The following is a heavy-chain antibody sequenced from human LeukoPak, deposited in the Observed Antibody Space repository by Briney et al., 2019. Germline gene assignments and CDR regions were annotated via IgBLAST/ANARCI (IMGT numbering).Heavy chain of an antibody. CDR2: ISGSGGST. J-gene: IGHJ4*02. CDR3: AKCPRAYGSGPPFDY. V-gene: IGHV3-23*01. D-gene: IGHD3-10*01. CDR1: GFSFDDYA. Sequence: PGGSLRLSCAASGFSFDDYAMHWVRQAPGKGLEWVSGISGSGGSTNYADSVKGRFTISRDTSKNTLYLQMNSLRAEDTAVYYCAKCPRAYGSGPPFDYWGQGTLVTVSS.